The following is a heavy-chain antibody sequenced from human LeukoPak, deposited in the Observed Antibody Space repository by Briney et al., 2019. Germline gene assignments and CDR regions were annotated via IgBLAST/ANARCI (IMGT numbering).Heavy chain of an antibody. CDR2: IYYSGST. J-gene: IGHJ5*02. CDR1: GGSISSSSYY. Sequence: SETLSLTCTVSGGSISSSSYYWGWIRQPPGKGLEWIGSIYYSGSTYYNPSLKSRVTISVDTSKNQFSLKLSSVTAADTAVYYCARDRTGYDYVWGSYRPNWFDPWGQGTLVTVSS. CDR3: ARDRTGYDYVWGSYRPNWFDP. V-gene: IGHV4-39*07. D-gene: IGHD3-16*02.